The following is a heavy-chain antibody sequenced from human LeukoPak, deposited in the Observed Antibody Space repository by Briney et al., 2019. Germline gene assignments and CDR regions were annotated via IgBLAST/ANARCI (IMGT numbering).Heavy chain of an antibody. CDR1: GFTFSSYW. Sequence: GGSLRLSCAASGFTFSSYWMSWVRQAPGKGLEWGANIKQDGSEKYYVDSVKGRFTISRDNAKNSLYLQMNSLRAEDTAVYYCARVQWELRGVGSCFDYWGQGTLVTVSS. D-gene: IGHD1-26*01. V-gene: IGHV3-7*01. CDR3: ARVQWELRGVGSCFDY. CDR2: IKQDGSEK. J-gene: IGHJ4*02.